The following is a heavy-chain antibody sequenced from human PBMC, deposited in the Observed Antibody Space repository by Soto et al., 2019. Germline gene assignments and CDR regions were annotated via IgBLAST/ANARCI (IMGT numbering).Heavy chain of an antibody. J-gene: IGHJ6*02. Sequence: SETLSLTCAVYGGSFSGYYWSWIRQPPGKGLEWIGEINHSGSTNYNPSLKSRVPISVDTSNHQFSLKLSSVTAADTAVYYCARSVAGGVYSYYYGMDVWGQGTTVTVSS. D-gene: IGHD2-15*01. V-gene: IGHV4-34*01. CDR1: GGSFSGYY. CDR3: ARSVAGGVYSYYYGMDV. CDR2: INHSGST.